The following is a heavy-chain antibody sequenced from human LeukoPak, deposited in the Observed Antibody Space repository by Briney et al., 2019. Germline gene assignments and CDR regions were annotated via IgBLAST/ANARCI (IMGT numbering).Heavy chain of an antibody. D-gene: IGHD2-2*01. V-gene: IGHV3-7*01. Sequence: PGGSLRLSCAASGFMFRRYWMSWVRQAPGKGLEWVANIKGDESEKYYVDSVKGRFTISRDNDKNSLYLQMNSLRAEDTAVSYCATSQRVVVPAVFVDYWGQGTLVTVSS. CDR1: GFMFRRYW. J-gene: IGHJ4*02. CDR2: IKGDESEK. CDR3: ATSQRVVVPAVFVDY.